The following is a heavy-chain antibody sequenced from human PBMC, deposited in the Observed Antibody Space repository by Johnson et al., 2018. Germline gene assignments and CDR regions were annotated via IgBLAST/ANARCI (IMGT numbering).Heavy chain of an antibody. Sequence: QVQLQESGPGLVKPSETLSLTCTVSGGSISSSSYFWGWIRQPPGKGLEWIGSIYYSGSTYYNPSLKSRVTISVDPAKNQFSLKLSSVTAADTAGYYWAGDLSELLGDSGSLDIWGQGTMVTVSS. J-gene: IGHJ3*02. CDR1: GGSISSSSYF. V-gene: IGHV4-39*07. CDR2: IYYSGST. CDR3: AGDLSELLGDSGSLDI. D-gene: IGHD1-26*01.